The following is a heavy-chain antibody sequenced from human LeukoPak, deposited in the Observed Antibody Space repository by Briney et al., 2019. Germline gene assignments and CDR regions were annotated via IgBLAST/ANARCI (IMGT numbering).Heavy chain of an antibody. D-gene: IGHD6-19*01. CDR3: ARDLRGITVAGPKNYYYMDV. J-gene: IGHJ6*03. CDR1: GGSISSYY. CDR2: IYDTGST. Sequence: SETLSLTCTVSGGSISSYYWNWIRQPPGKGLEWIGYIYDTGSTNYNPSLKSRVTISVDTSKNQFSLKLSSVTAADTAVYYCARDLRGITVAGPKNYYYMDVWGKGTTVTVSS. V-gene: IGHV4-59*01.